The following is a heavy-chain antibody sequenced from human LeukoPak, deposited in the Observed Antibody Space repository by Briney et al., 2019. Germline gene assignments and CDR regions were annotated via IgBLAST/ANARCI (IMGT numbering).Heavy chain of an antibody. Sequence: PGGSLRLSCAASGFTFSSYGMHWVRQAPGKGLEWVAVISYDGSNKYYADSVKGRFTISRDNSKNTLYLQMNSLRAEDTAVYYCAKVFYYDSSGYSLIDYWGQGTLVTVS. J-gene: IGHJ4*02. D-gene: IGHD3-22*01. CDR3: AKVFYYDSSGYSLIDY. CDR2: ISYDGSNK. V-gene: IGHV3-30*18. CDR1: GFTFSSYG.